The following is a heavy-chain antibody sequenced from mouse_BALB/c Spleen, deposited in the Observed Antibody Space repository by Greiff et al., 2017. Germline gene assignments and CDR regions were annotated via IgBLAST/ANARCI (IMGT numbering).Heavy chain of an antibody. D-gene: IGHD1-1*01. Sequence: EVQGVESGGGLVKPGGSLKLSCAASGFTFSSYAMSWVRQTPEKRLEWVASISSGGSTYYPDSVKGRFTISRDNARNILYLQMSSLMSEDTAMYYCARGSYGSSSYYYAMDYWGQGTSVTVSS. V-gene: IGHV5-6-5*01. CDR3: ARGSYGSSSYYYAMDY. CDR1: GFTFSSYA. J-gene: IGHJ4*01. CDR2: ISSGGST.